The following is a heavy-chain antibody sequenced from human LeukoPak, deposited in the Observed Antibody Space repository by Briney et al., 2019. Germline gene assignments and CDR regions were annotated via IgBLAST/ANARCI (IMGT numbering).Heavy chain of an antibody. Sequence: GGSLRLSCAASGFSFSSYSMNWVRQAPGKGLEWVSSISGSSTSIYYADSVKGRFTISRDNAKNSLYLQMNSLRAEDTAVYYCARGWDAFDIWGQGTMVTVSS. V-gene: IGHV3-21*01. D-gene: IGHD6-19*01. CDR1: GFSFSSYS. CDR2: ISGSSTSI. CDR3: ARGWDAFDI. J-gene: IGHJ3*02.